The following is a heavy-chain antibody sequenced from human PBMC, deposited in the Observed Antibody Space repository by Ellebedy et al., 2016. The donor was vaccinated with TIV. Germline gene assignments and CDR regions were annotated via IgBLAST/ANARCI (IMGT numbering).Heavy chain of an antibody. Sequence: GGSLRLSCAASGLTFTNAWMSWVRQAPGKGLEWVGRIKSKSDGGATDYAAPVKGRFTISRDDLTNTLLLQMHALKTDDTAVYYCVTDDSGTYYFNYWGQGTLVTVSS. CDR2: IKSKSDGGAT. V-gene: IGHV3-15*01. D-gene: IGHD1-26*01. CDR1: GLTFTNAW. CDR3: VTDDSGTYYFNY. J-gene: IGHJ4*02.